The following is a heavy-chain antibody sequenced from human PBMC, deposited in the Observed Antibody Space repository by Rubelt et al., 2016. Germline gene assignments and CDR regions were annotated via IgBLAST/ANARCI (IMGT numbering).Heavy chain of an antibody. J-gene: IGHJ5*02. CDR1: GYTFTGYS. Sequence: QVQLVQSGAEVKKPGASVKVSCKASGYTFTGYSMHWVRQAPGQGLEWMGGIIPIFGTANYAQKFQGRVTITADESTSTAYMELSSLRSEDTAVYYCAREQQLVGGWFDPWGQGTLVTVSS. CDR2: IIPIFGTA. D-gene: IGHD6-13*01. V-gene: IGHV1-69*01. CDR3: AREQQLVGGWFDP.